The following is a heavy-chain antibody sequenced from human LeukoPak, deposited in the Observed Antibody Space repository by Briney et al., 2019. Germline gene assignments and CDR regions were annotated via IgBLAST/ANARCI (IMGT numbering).Heavy chain of an antibody. CDR3: ARVGHYYDSSGLDDAFDI. CDR2: INPNSGGT. CDR1: GYTFTGYY. J-gene: IGHJ3*02. V-gene: IGHV1-2*02. Sequence: ASVKVSCKASGYTFTGYYMHWVRQAPGQGLEGMGWINPNSGGTNYAQKFQGRVTMTRDTSISTAYMELSRLRSDDTAVYYCARVGHYYDSSGLDDAFDIWGQGTMVTVSS. D-gene: IGHD3-22*01.